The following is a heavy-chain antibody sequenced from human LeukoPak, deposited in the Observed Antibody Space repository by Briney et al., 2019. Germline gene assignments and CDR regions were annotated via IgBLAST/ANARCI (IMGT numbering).Heavy chain of an antibody. D-gene: IGHD3-22*01. J-gene: IGHJ5*02. V-gene: IGHV3-21*01. Sequence: GGSLRLSCAASGFTFSSYSMNWVRQAPGKGLEWVSSISSSSSYIHYADSVKGRFTISRDNAKNSLYLQMNSLRAEDTAVYYCARGDYYNWFDPWGQGTLVTVSS. CDR1: GFTFSSYS. CDR2: ISSSSSYI. CDR3: ARGDYYNWFDP.